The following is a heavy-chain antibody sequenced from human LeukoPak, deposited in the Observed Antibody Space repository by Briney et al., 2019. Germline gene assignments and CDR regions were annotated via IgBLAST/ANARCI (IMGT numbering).Heavy chain of an antibody. V-gene: IGHV5-51*01. J-gene: IGHJ5*02. CDR2: IYPGDSDT. CDR3: ARLGIVAAKAYWFDP. D-gene: IGHD6-13*01. CDR1: GYSFICYW. Sequence: GESLKISCKASGYSFICYWIAWVRQMPGKGLEYMGIIYPGDSDTRFSPSFQGQVTISADKSIRAAYLQWSSLKASDTAMYYCARLGIVAAKAYWFDPWGQGTLVTVSS.